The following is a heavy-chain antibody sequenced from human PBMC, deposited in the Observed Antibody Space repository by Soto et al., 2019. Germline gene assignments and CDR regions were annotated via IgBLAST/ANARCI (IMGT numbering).Heavy chain of an antibody. J-gene: IGHJ6*02. CDR1: GFTFSSYA. D-gene: IGHD2-2*01. CDR3: AKAERGCSSTSCYRYYYYYGMDV. CDR2: ISGSGGST. V-gene: IGHV3-23*01. Sequence: EVQLLESGGGLVQPGGSLRLSCAASGFTFSSYAMSWVRQAPGKGLEWVSAISGSGGSTYYADSVKGRFTISRDNSKNTLYLQMNSLRAEDTAVYYCAKAERGCSSTSCYRYYYYYGMDVWGQGTTVTVSS.